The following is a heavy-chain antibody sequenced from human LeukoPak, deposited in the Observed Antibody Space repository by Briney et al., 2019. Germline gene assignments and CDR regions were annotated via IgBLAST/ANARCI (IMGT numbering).Heavy chain of an antibody. CDR3: ARDNTSYFDY. Sequence: GGSLRLSCAASGFTFSNYWMHWVRQAPGKGPVWVSRINTDGNITTYADSVKGRFTISRDNSKNTLYLQMDSLRAEDTAVYYCARDNTSYFDYWGQGIRVTVSS. CDR2: INTDGNIT. V-gene: IGHV3-74*01. J-gene: IGHJ4*02. CDR1: GFTFSNYW.